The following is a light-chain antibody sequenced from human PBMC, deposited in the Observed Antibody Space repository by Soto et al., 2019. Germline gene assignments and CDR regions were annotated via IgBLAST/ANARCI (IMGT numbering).Light chain of an antibody. V-gene: IGKV1-39*01. Sequence: DIQMTQSTSSLSASVGDIVTITCRASKSISTYLNWYQQKPGKAPNLLIYAASSLKSGVPSRFSGSGSWPDFTLTISSLQPEDCATYLCHQSASSPLTFGGGKKVDIK. CDR3: HQSASSPLT. CDR1: KSISTY. CDR2: AAS. J-gene: IGKJ4*01.